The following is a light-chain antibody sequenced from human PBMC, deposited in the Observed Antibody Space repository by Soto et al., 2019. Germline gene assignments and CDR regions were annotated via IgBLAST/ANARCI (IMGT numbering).Light chain of an antibody. CDR3: QSYDSDFVV. Sequence: NFMLTQPHSVSESPGKTLSISCTRSSGSIANNYVQWYQQRPGSAPTTVIYENNQRLSGVPDRFSGSTDGSSNSASLTISGLQTEGEADYYCQSYDSDFVVFGGGTKLTVL. J-gene: IGLJ2*01. V-gene: IGLV6-57*04. CDR1: SGSIANNY. CDR2: ENN.